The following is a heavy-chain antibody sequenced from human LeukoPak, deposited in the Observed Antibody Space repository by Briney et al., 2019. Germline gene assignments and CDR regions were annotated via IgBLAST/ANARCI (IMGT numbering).Heavy chain of an antibody. J-gene: IGHJ4*02. Sequence: PSETLSLTCTVSGGSISSGSYYWRWIRQPAGKGLEWIGRIYTSGSTNYHPSLKSRVTISVYTSKNQFSLKLSSVTAADTAVFYCATEELAGTTSLDYWGQGTLVTVSS. D-gene: IGHD2-2*01. CDR1: GGSISSGSYY. CDR3: ATEELAGTTSLDY. V-gene: IGHV4-61*02. CDR2: IYTSGST.